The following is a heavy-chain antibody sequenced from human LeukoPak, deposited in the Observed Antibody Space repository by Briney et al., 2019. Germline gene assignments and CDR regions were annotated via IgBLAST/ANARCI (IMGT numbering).Heavy chain of an antibody. CDR2: ISYSGST. Sequence: SETLSLTCTVSGGSISGYYWSWIRQPPGKGLEWVGYISYSGSTNYNPSLKSRVTISVDTSKNQFSLQLNSVTPEDTAVYYCARYYGGNPGFDYWGQGTLVTVSS. V-gene: IGHV4-59*12. J-gene: IGHJ4*02. CDR1: GGSISGYY. D-gene: IGHD4-23*01. CDR3: ARYYGGNPGFDY.